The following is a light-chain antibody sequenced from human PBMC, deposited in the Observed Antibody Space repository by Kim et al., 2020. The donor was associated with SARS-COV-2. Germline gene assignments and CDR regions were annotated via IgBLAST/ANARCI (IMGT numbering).Light chain of an antibody. CDR1: SSDVGTYKY. CDR3: SSYAGSNKLV. Sequence: GQSVTIACTGTSSDVGTYKYVSWYQQHPGKAPKLMIYEVSQRPSGVPDRFSGSKSGNTASLTVSGLQAEDEADYYCSSYAGSNKLVFGGGTQLTVL. CDR2: EVS. V-gene: IGLV2-8*01. J-gene: IGLJ2*01.